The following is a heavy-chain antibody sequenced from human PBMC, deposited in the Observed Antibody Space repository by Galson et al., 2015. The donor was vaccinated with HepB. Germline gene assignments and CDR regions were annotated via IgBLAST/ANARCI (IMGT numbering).Heavy chain of an antibody. D-gene: IGHD3-22*01. Sequence: SVKVSCKASGYIFTGYYIDWVQQAPGQGPEWMGRINPNSGGTNYAQKFQGRVTMTRDASISTAYMELSSLRSHDTAVYYCTGFSYDSSGYIDYWGQGTLVTVSS. J-gene: IGHJ4*02. V-gene: IGHV1-2*06. CDR3: TGFSYDSSGYIDY. CDR1: GYIFTGYY. CDR2: INPNSGGT.